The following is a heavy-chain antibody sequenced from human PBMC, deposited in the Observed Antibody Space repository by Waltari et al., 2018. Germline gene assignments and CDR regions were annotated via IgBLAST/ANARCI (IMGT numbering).Heavy chain of an antibody. CDR1: GFTFSSYA. Sequence: QVQLAESGGGVVQPGKSLRLSCAGPGFTFSSYAMHWVRQAPGKGLEWVAVISSEGSEKYTADSVKGRLTISRDNSKTTLYLQMNSLRVEDTAVYYCARVPGDYGLDYWGQGTLVTVSS. CDR2: ISSEGSEK. CDR3: ARVPGDYGLDY. J-gene: IGHJ4*02. V-gene: IGHV3-30*01. D-gene: IGHD4-17*01.